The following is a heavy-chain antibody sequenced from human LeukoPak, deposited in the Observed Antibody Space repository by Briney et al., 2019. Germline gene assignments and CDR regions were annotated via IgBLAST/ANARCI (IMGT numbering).Heavy chain of an antibody. CDR1: GFTFTSSA. V-gene: IGHV1-58*01. CDR3: TTGRSDILTGYPY. CDR2: IVVGSGNT. J-gene: IGHJ4*02. D-gene: IGHD3-9*01. Sequence: SVKVSCKASGFTFTSSAVQWVRQARGQRLEWIGWIVVGSGNTNYAQKFQERVTITRDMSTSTAYMELSSLRSEDTAVYYCTTGRSDILTGYPYWGQGTLVTVSS.